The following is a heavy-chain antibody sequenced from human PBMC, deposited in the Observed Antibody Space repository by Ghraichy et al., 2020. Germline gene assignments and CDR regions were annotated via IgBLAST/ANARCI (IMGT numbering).Heavy chain of an antibody. J-gene: IGHJ6*02. Sequence: SVKVSCKASGGTFSSYAISWVRQAPGQGLEWMGGIIPIFGTANYAQKFQGRVTITADKSTSTAYMELSSLRSEDTAVYYCASPALQQQAAGTLGRYYYYGMDVWGQGTTVTVSS. CDR2: IIPIFGTA. V-gene: IGHV1-69*06. CDR1: GGTFSSYA. CDR3: ASPALQQQAAGTLGRYYYYGMDV. D-gene: IGHD6-13*01.